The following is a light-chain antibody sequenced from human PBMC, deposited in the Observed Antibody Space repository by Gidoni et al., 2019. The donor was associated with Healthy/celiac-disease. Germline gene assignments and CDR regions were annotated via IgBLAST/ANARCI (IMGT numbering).Light chain of an antibody. CDR2: AAS. V-gene: IGKV1-9*01. CDR1: QGISSY. J-gene: IGKJ5*01. Sequence: DIQLTQSPSFLSASVGDRVTITCWASQGISSYLAWYQQKPGKAPKLLIYAASTLQSGVPSRFSGSGSGTEFTLTISSLHPEDFATYYCQQLNSYPSTFXQXTRLEIK. CDR3: QQLNSYPST.